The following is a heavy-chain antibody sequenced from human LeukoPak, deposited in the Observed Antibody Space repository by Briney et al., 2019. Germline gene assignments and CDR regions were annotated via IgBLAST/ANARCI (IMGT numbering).Heavy chain of an antibody. Sequence: GRSQRLSCAASGFTFSSYAMHWVRQAPGKGLEWVAVISYDGSNKYYADSVKGRFTISRDNSKNTLYLQMNSLRAEDTAVYYCARESVGYYGMDVWGQGTTVTVSS. CDR2: ISYDGSNK. CDR1: GFTFSSYA. J-gene: IGHJ6*02. V-gene: IGHV3-30-3*01. CDR3: ARESVGYYGMDV.